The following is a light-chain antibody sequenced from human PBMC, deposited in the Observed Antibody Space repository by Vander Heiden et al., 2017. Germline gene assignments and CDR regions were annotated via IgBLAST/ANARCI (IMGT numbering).Light chain of an antibody. V-gene: IGLV3-9*01. CDR1: NIGSKN. CDR2: RDI. J-gene: IGLJ2*01. CDR3: QVWDSSAL. Sequence: SYELTQPLSVSVALGQTARITCGGNNIGSKNVHWYQQKPGQAPVLIIYRDIIRPSGIPGRFSGSNSGNTATLTISRAQAGDEADYYCQVWDSSALFGGGTKLTVL.